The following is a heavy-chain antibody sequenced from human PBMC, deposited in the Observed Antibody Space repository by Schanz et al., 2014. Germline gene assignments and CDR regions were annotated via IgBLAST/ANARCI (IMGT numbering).Heavy chain of an antibody. CDR1: GGTFSSFG. CDR2: IIPYNGNT. Sequence: VQLVQSGAEVKKPGASVKVSCKASGGTFSSFGINWVRQAPGQGLEWMGRIIPYNGNTNYAQKLQGRVTMTADTSTSTAYMELRSLRSEDTALYYCTRGGYSYALSAFDIWGQGTMVTVSS. D-gene: IGHD5-18*01. J-gene: IGHJ3*02. V-gene: IGHV1-18*01. CDR3: TRGGYSYALSAFDI.